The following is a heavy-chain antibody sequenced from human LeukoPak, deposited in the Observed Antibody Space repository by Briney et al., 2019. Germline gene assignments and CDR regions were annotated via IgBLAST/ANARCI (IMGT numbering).Heavy chain of an antibody. V-gene: IGHV4-59*01. D-gene: IGHD3-3*01. CDR2: ISYSGST. CDR1: GGSISSYY. CDR3: ARWRKQFLRSDTWFDT. Sequence: PSETLSLTCTVSGGSISSYYWSWIRQPPGKGLEWIGYISYSGSTNYNPSLKSRVTISVDTSKNQFSLKLSSVTAADTAVYYCARWRKQFLRSDTWFDTWGQGTLVTVSS. J-gene: IGHJ5*02.